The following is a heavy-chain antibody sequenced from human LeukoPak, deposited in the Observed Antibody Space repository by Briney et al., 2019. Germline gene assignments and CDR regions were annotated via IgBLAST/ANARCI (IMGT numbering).Heavy chain of an antibody. V-gene: IGHV3-30*04. CDR3: AREWWDYYDSSGPSYYYYYYMDV. J-gene: IGHJ6*03. Sequence: GGSLRLSCAASGFTFSSYAMHWVRQAPGKGLEWVAVISYDGSNKYYADSVKGRFTISRDNSKNTLYLQMNSLRAEDTAVYYCAREWWDYYDSSGPSYYYYYYMDVWGKGTTVTVSS. D-gene: IGHD3-22*01. CDR2: ISYDGSNK. CDR1: GFTFSSYA.